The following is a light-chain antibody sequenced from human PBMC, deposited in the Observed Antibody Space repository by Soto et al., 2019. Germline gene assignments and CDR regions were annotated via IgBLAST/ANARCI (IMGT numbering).Light chain of an antibody. J-gene: IGLJ2*01. V-gene: IGLV1-40*01. CDR1: SSNIGAGYD. Sequence: QSVLTQPPSVSGAPGQRVTISCTGSSSNIGAGYDVHWYQQLPGTAPKVLIYGNSNRPSGVPDRFSGSKSGPSASLAITGLQAEDGADYYCQSYDSSLSGVVFGGGTKLTVL. CDR3: QSYDSSLSGVV. CDR2: GNS.